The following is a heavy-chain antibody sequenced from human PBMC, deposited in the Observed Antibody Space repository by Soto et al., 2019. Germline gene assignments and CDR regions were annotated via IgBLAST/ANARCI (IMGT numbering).Heavy chain of an antibody. CDR1: GFPFSSYN. J-gene: IGHJ6*03. D-gene: IGHD3-22*01. Sequence: QLVESGGGLVKPGGSLRLSCATSGFPFSSYNMNWVRQAPGKGLQWVSSISSTSRYIYYADSVKGRFTISRDNANNYLDRQMDSLRAEYMGVYYCAREGLLPLGEVSKVHHIDVWGKGTTVAVSS. CDR2: ISSTSRYI. V-gene: IGHV3-21*06. CDR3: AREGLLPLGEVSKVHHIDV.